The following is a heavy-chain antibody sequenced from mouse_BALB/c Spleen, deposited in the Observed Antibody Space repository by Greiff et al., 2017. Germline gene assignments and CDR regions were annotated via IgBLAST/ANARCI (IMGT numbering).Heavy chain of an antibody. V-gene: IGHV5-17*02. CDR2: ISSGSSTI. D-gene: IGHD3-3*01. CDR3: ARKGSGTDFDY. Sequence: EVQRVESGGGLVQPGGSRKLSCAASGFTFSSFGMHWVRQAPEKGLEWVAYISSGSSTIYYADTVKGRFTISRDNPKNTLFLQMTSLRSEDTAMYYCARKGSGTDFDYWGQGTTLTVSS. J-gene: IGHJ2*01. CDR1: GFTFSSFG.